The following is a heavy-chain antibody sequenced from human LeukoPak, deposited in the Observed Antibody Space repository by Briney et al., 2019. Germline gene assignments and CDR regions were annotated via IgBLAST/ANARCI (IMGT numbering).Heavy chain of an antibody. D-gene: IGHD1-26*01. CDR1: GYTFTTHY. CDR3: ARDNSVGDYAWWFDP. Sequence: ASVKVSCKASGYTFTTHYMHWVRQAPGQGLEWMGLINPSGTTTNYAQKFRGRVTMTRDRSTSTDYMELSSLRSDDTAVYFCARDNSVGDYAWWFDPWGQGTLVTVSS. CDR2: INPSGTTT. J-gene: IGHJ5*02. V-gene: IGHV1-46*01.